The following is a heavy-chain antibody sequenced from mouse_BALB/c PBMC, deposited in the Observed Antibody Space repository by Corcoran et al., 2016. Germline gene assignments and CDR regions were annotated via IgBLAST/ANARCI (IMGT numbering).Heavy chain of an antibody. CDR2: IYPGSGNT. CDR3: ARCGNYGRFDY. J-gene: IGHJ2*01. CDR1: GYTFTDYY. V-gene: IGHV1-84*02. D-gene: IGHD2-1*01. Sequence: QIQLQQSGPELVKPRASMQISCKASGYTFTDYYINWVKQKPGQGLEWIGWIYPGSGNTKYNEKFKGKATLTVDTSSSTAYMQPSSLTSEDTAVYFCARCGNYGRFDYWGQGTTLTVSS.